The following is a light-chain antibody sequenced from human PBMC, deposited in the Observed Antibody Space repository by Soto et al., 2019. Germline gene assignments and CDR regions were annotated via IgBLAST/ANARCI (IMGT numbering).Light chain of an antibody. V-gene: IGLV2-14*03. CDR3: SSYTSSATHV. J-gene: IGLJ1*01. CDR1: SNDIGSSDY. Sequence: QSVLTQPASVSGSPGQSITISCTGASNDIGSSDYVSWHQQHPGKAPKLMLYDVHNRPSGVSNRFSGSKSGNTASLTISGLQAEDDADYYCSSYTSSATHVFGTGTKLTVL. CDR2: DVH.